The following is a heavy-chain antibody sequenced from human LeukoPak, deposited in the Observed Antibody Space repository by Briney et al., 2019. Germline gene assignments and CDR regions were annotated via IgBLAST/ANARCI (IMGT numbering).Heavy chain of an antibody. CDR1: GYSFVLYG. CDR3: AGDSKAEYVLRYFDWLSPHTGINYFDY. D-gene: IGHD3-9*01. Sequence: GASVKVSCKASGYSFVLYGISWVRQAPGQGPEWMGWISNYNGNTKYAQKFQGRVTMTTDTSTSTAYMELRSLRSDDTAVYYCAGDSKAEYVLRYFDWLSPHTGINYFDYWGQGTLVTVSS. J-gene: IGHJ4*02. V-gene: IGHV1-18*01. CDR2: ISNYNGNT.